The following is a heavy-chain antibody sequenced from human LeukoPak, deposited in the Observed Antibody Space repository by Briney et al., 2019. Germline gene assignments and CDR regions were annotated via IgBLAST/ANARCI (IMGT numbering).Heavy chain of an antibody. CDR2: MSPDGTEK. J-gene: IGHJ4*02. CDR1: GFTFSNSW. V-gene: IGHV3-7*01. Sequence: GGSLRLSCAASGFTFSNSWMSWLRQTPEKGLEWVANMSPDGTEKYYVDSVKGRFTISRDNAKNSLYLQMNSLRAEDTAVYSCARRTNYLAFDYWGQGTLVTVSS. CDR3: ARRTNYLAFDY. D-gene: IGHD4/OR15-4a*01.